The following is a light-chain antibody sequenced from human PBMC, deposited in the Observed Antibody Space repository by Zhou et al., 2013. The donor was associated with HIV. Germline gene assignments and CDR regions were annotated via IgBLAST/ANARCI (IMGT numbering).Light chain of an antibody. CDR3: MQGTHWHT. CDR2: KVS. Sequence: DVVMTQSPLSLPVTLGQPASISCRSSQSLVHSDGNTYLSWFQQRPGQSPRRLIYKVSNRDSGVPDRFSGSGSGTDFTLKISRVEAEDVGVYYCMQGTHWHTFGQGTKLEIK. CDR1: QSLVHSDGNTY. V-gene: IGKV2-30*02. J-gene: IGKJ2*01.